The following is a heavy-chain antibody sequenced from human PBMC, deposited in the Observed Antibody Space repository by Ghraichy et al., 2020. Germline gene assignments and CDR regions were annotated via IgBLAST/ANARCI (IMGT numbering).Heavy chain of an antibody. V-gene: IGHV4-59*08. CDR3: ARPGITGTTSPFDY. CDR2: LHHSGST. J-gene: IGHJ4*02. D-gene: IGHD1-20*01. Sequence: ETLSLTCTVSGGSISSYFWSWIRQPPGKGLEWIGDLHHSGSTNYNPSLKSRVTISIDTTKNQFSLKLRPVTAADPAVYYCARPGITGTTSPFDYWGQGTLVTVSS. CDR1: GGSISSYF.